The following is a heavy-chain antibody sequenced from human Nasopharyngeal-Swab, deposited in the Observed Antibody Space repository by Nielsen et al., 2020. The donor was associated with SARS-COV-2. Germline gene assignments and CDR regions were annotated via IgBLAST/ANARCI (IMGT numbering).Heavy chain of an antibody. CDR1: GFTVSTSY. J-gene: IGHJ6*02. V-gene: IGHV4-34*08. Sequence: ESLKISCAASGFTVSTSYMTWIRQPPGKGLEWIGDINRSGTTNYNPSLNSRVTISLDTSKKQFSLNLMTVTAADAAVYYCAQGLGRAVAGRYNYYGMDVWGQGTTVTVSS. CDR2: INRSGTT. CDR3: AQGLGRAVAGRYNYYGMDV. D-gene: IGHD6-19*01.